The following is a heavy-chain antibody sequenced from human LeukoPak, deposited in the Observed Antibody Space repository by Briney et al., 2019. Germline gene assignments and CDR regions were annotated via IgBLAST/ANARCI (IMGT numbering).Heavy chain of an antibody. CDR3: ARDIGSGSRQYYFDS. CDR2: INPNSGGT. Sequence: ASVKVSCKASGYTFTGYYIHWVRQAPGQGLEWMGWINPNSGGTIYAQKFQGRVTMTRDTSISTAYMELSRLRSDDTAVYYCARDIGSGSRQYYFDSWGQGTLVTVSS. V-gene: IGHV1-2*02. D-gene: IGHD3-10*01. CDR1: GYTFTGYY. J-gene: IGHJ4*02.